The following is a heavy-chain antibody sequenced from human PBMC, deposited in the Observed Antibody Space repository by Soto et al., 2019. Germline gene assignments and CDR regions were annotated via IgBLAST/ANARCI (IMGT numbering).Heavy chain of an antibody. CDR2: IISIFGTP. CDR3: ARDLGSGYDPGDY. J-gene: IGHJ4*01. CDR1: GGTFNSYV. Sequence: QVQLVQSGAEVKKPGSSVKVSCKASGGTFNSYVFNWVRQAPGQGLEWMGGIISIFGTPNYGQKFQGRVTITADEATSTGFMELSSLTSEDTAIYYCARDLGSGYDPGDYWGQEPWSPSPQ. D-gene: IGHD5-12*01. V-gene: IGHV1-69*12.